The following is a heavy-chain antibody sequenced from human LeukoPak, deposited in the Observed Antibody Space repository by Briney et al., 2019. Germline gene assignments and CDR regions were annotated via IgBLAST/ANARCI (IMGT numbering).Heavy chain of an antibody. J-gene: IGHJ4*02. V-gene: IGHV3-30-3*01. CDR2: ISYDGSNK. D-gene: IGHD1-26*01. CDR1: GFTFSSYA. Sequence: PGRSLRLSCAASGFTFSSYAMHWVRQAPGKGLEWVAVISYDGSNKYYADSVKGRFTISRDNSKNTLCLQMNSLRAEDTAVYYCARMGGNMNWGQGTLVTVSS. CDR3: ARMGGNMN.